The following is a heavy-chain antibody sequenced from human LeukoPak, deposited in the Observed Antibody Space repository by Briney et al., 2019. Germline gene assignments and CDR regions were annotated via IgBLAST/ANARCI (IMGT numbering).Heavy chain of an antibody. D-gene: IGHD3-9*01. CDR3: ARDSILRYFDWLLTLSTGLDAFDI. V-gene: IGHV1-2*06. CDR2: INPNSGGT. Sequence: GASVKVSCKASGYTFTGYYMHWVRQAPGQGLEWMGRINPNSGGTNYAQKFQGRVTMTRDTSTSTVYMELSSLRSEDTAVYYCARDSILRYFDWLLTLSTGLDAFDIWGQGTMVTVSS. CDR1: GYTFTGYY. J-gene: IGHJ3*02.